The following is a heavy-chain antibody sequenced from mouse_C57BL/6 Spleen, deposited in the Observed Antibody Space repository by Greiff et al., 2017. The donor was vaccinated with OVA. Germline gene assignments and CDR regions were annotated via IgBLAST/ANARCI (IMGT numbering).Heavy chain of an antibody. D-gene: IGHD2-4*01. J-gene: IGHJ1*03. CDR3: KRRDYDGYFEG. CDR1: GFTFSSYA. V-gene: IGHV5-9-1*02. CDR2: ISSGGDYI. Sequence: EVKLVESGEGLVKPGGSLKLSCAASGFTFSSYAMSWVRQTPEKRLEWVAYISSGGDYIYYADTVKGRFTISRDNARNTLYLQMSSLKSEDTAMYYCKRRDYDGYFEGWGTGTTVTVSS.